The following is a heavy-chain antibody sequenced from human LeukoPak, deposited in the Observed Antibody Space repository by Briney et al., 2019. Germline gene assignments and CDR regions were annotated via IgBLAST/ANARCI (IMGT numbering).Heavy chain of an antibody. V-gene: IGHV4-39*01. J-gene: IGHJ5*02. D-gene: IGHD1-26*01. Sequence: PAETLSLSCTVSGGSISSSNYYWGWIRQPPGKELEWLGSIKNSGSTYYNPSLRSRVTISVDTSKNQFSLKLSSVTAADTAVYYCARPGIVGVRGWFDPWGQGTLVTVSS. CDR2: IKNSGST. CDR1: GGSISSSNYY. CDR3: ARPGIVGVRGWFDP.